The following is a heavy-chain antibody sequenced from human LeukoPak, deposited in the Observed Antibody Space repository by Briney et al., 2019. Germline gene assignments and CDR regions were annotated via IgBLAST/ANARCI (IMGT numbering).Heavy chain of an antibody. Sequence: SETLSLTCTVSGGSISSYYWSWIRQPPGKGLEWIGYIYTSGSTNYNPSLKSRVTISVDTSKNQFSLKLSSVTAADTAAYYCARQGSSSSGMSDYFDYWGQGTLVTVSS. CDR3: ARQGSSSSGMSDYFDY. CDR1: GGSISSYY. V-gene: IGHV4-4*09. J-gene: IGHJ4*02. CDR2: IYTSGST. D-gene: IGHD6-6*01.